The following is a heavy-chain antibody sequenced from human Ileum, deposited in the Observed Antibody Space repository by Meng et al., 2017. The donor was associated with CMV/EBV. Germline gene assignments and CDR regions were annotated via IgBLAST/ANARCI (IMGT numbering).Heavy chain of an antibody. J-gene: IGHJ4*02. D-gene: IGHD5-24*01. CDR2: FSGGTRDTYI. CDR3: VKEAEDSGKRFDS. CDR1: GFTFGDYF. V-gene: IGHV3-11*06. Sequence: QVHRVESGGGLVKPGGSLRLSCAGSGFTFGDYFIHWFRQASGKGLEWIAYFSGGTRDTYIRYRDSVQGRFTISRDNAKNSVYLQMNSLRAEDTALYYCVKEAEDSGKRFDSWGQGTLVTVSS.